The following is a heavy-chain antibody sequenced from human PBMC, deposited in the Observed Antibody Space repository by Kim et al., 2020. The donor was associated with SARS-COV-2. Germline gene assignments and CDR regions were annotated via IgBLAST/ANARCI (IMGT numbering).Heavy chain of an antibody. J-gene: IGHJ4*02. Sequence: NATKFQGRVTITADKTTSTAYMELSSLRSEDTAVYYCAETSGYDFYFDYWGQGTLVTVSS. V-gene: IGHV1-69*02. CDR3: AETSGYDFYFDY. D-gene: IGHD5-12*01.